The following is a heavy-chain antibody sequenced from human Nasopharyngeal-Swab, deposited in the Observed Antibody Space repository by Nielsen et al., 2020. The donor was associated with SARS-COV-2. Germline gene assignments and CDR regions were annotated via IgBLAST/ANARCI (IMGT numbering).Heavy chain of an antibody. Sequence: SETLSLTCTVSGGSISSSSYYWGWIRQPPGKGLEWIGGINHSGSTNYNPSLKSRVTISVDTSKNQFSLKLSSVTAADTAVYYCARDLTAVTSKCLEPWGQGTLVTVSS. V-gene: IGHV4-39*02. J-gene: IGHJ5*02. CDR1: GGSISSSSYY. CDR2: INHSGST. D-gene: IGHD4-17*01. CDR3: ARDLTAVTSKCLEP.